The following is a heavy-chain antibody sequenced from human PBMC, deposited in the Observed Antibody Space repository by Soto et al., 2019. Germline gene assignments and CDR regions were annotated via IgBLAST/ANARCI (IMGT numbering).Heavy chain of an antibody. CDR2: ISGSGGST. V-gene: IGHV3-23*01. CDR1: GFTFSSYA. J-gene: IGHJ6*02. Sequence: GGSLRLSCAASGFTFSSYAMSWVRQAPGKGLEWVSAISGSGGSTYYADSVKGRFTISRDNSMNTLYLQMNSLRAEDTAVYYCAKVPHHYYDSSGFPLGYYGMDVWGQGTTVTVSS. CDR3: AKVPHHYYDSSGFPLGYYGMDV. D-gene: IGHD3-22*01.